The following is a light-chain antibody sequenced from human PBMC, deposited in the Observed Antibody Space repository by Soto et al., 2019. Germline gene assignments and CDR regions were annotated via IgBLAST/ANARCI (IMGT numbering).Light chain of an antibody. J-gene: IGLJ1*01. CDR1: SSDVGSYNL. CDR2: EVT. V-gene: IGLV2-23*02. Sequence: QSVLTQPASVSGSPGQSITISCTGTSSDVGSYNLVSWFQQYPGKVPKLLIYEVTKRPSGTSNRFSGSKSGNTASLTISGPQAEDEADYYCSSHAGGTTFVFGTGTKVTVL. CDR3: SSHAGGTTFV.